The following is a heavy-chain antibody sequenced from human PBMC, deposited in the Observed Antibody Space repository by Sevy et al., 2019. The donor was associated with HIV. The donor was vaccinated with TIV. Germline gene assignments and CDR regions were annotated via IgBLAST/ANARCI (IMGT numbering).Heavy chain of an antibody. J-gene: IGHJ6*02. D-gene: IGHD1-26*01. Sequence: GGSLRLSCAASGFFFSNYAMHWVRQAPGKGLEWVAVISYDGINKYYADSVKGRFTISRDNSKNTLYVQMNSLRAEDTAVYYCARDSNSGYYYYYAMDVWGQRTTVTVSS. CDR3: ARDSNSGYYYYYAMDV. CDR2: ISYDGINK. CDR1: GFFFSNYA. V-gene: IGHV3-30-3*01.